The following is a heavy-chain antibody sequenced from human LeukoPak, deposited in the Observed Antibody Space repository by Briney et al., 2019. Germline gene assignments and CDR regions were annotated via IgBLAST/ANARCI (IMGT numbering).Heavy chain of an antibody. Sequence: SETLSLTCTVSGGSISSYYWSWIRQPPGKGLEWIGYIYYSGSTNYNPSLKSRVTISVDTSKNHFSLKLSSVTAADTAVYYCARTLNYYDSSGYYGFYDAFDIWGQGTMVTVSS. CDR1: GGSISSYY. CDR2: IYYSGST. V-gene: IGHV4-59*01. CDR3: ARTLNYYDSSGYYGFYDAFDI. J-gene: IGHJ3*02. D-gene: IGHD3-22*01.